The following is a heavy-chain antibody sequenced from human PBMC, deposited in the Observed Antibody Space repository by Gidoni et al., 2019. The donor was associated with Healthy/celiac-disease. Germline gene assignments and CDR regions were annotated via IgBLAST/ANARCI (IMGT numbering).Heavy chain of an antibody. V-gene: IGHV7-4-1*02. CDR3: AGGERHSDAFDI. J-gene: IGHJ3*02. Sequence: QVQMVQSRSELKKPGAAVKVTCKASGHTFTSSAMNWVRQAPGQGCEWMGWINTNTGNPTSAQGFTGRFVFSLDTSVSTAYLQISSLKAEDTAVYYCAGGERHSDAFDIWGQGTMVTVSS. CDR1: GHTFTSSA. D-gene: IGHD3-16*01. CDR2: INTNTGNP.